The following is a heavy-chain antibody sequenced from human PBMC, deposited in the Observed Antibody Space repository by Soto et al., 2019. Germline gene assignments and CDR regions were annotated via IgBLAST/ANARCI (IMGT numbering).Heavy chain of an antibody. CDR3: ARGKFGFSYYYYYYLDV. CDR2: INHSGST. D-gene: IGHD2-21*01. CDR1: DGSFSDYY. J-gene: IGHJ6*03. Sequence: QVQLHQWGAGLLKPSETLSLTCAVYDGSFSDYYWTWIRQSPGKGLAWIGEINHSGSTSYKSSLKSRVTISIDTSKNQFSLKLTSVTASDTAVYYCARGKFGFSYYYYYYLDVWGKGTTVTVSS. V-gene: IGHV4-34*01.